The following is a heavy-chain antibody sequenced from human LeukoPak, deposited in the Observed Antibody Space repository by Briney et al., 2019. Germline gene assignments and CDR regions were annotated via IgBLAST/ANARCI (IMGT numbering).Heavy chain of an antibody. J-gene: IGHJ4*02. CDR2: IYYSGST. CDR1: GGSISSGGYY. V-gene: IGHV4-31*03. D-gene: IGHD2-2*01. CDR3: ARGLIPATDNYFDY. Sequence: SETLSVTCTVSGGSISSGGYYWSWIRQHPGKGLEWIGYIYYSGSTYYNPSLKSRVTISVDTSKNQFSLKLSSVTAADTAVYYCARGLIPATDNYFDYWGQGTLVTVSS.